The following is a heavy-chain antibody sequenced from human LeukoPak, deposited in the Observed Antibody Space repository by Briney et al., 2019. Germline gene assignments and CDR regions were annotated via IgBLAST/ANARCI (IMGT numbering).Heavy chain of an antibody. V-gene: IGHV1-2*02. D-gene: IGHD4-17*01. J-gene: IGHJ3*02. Sequence: ASVKVSCKASGYTFTGYYIHWVRQAPGQGLEWMGCINPKSGATKYAQKFQGRVTMTRDTSTSTVYMELSSLRSEDTAVYYCARDDDDYGDLRYAFDIWGQGTMVTVSS. CDR2: INPKSGAT. CDR3: ARDDDDYGDLRYAFDI. CDR1: GYTFTGYY.